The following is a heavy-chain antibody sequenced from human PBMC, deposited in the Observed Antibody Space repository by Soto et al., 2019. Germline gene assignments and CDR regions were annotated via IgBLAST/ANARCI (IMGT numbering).Heavy chain of an antibody. CDR1: GFSLSTSGVG. J-gene: IGHJ4*02. Sequence: GSGPTLVNPTQTLTLTCTFSGFSLSTSGVGVGWIRQPPGKALEWLALIYWDDDKRFRLSLKSRLTITKDTSKNQVVLTMTNMDPVDTATYYCAHRLAMDSSGWVFDYWGQGTLVTVSS. D-gene: IGHD6-19*01. CDR2: IYWDDDK. CDR3: AHRLAMDSSGWVFDY. V-gene: IGHV2-5*02.